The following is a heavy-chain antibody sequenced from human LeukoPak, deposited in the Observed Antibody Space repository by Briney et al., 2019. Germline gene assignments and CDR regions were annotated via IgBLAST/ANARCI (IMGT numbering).Heavy chain of an antibody. V-gene: IGHV4-39*02. Sequence: PSETLSLTCTVSGGSISSSNYFWGWIRQPPGKGLEWIGSIYYSGSTYYNPSLKSRVSISVDTSKNHFSLKVTSVTAADTAVYYCAGLLWFGEWEMNDYWGQGTLVTVSS. D-gene: IGHD3-10*01. CDR2: IYYSGST. CDR3: AGLLWFGEWEMNDY. CDR1: GGSISSSNYF. J-gene: IGHJ4*02.